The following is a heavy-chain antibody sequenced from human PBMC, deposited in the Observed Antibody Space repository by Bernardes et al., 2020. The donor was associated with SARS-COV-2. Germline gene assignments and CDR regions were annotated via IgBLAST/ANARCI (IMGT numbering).Heavy chain of an antibody. CDR2: ISSSSIAT. V-gene: IGHV3-48*02. CDR1: GFTFSSYS. Sequence: VWSLSLSCTASGFTFSSYSMNWVRQAPGKGLEWVSSISSSSIATDYADSVKGRFTISRDYAKNSLYLQMNSLRDEDTAGYYCARESIAARRGFDPWGQGTLVTVSS. D-gene: IGHD6-6*01. CDR3: ARESIAARRGFDP. J-gene: IGHJ5*02.